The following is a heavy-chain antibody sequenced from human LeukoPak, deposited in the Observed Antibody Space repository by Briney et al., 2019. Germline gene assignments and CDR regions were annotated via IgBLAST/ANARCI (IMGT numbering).Heavy chain of an antibody. D-gene: IGHD5-18*01. CDR1: GYTXTSYS. Sequence: GASVKVSCKASGYTXTSYSINGVRQAPGQGLEWMGWISCYNGNTKYAHKVQGRVTMTTDTSTGTAYMELRSLRSDDTAVYYCARAYSYGSDYYYGMDVWGQGTTVTVSS. V-gene: IGHV1-18*01. J-gene: IGHJ6*02. CDR2: ISCYNGNT. CDR3: ARAYSYGSDYYYGMDV.